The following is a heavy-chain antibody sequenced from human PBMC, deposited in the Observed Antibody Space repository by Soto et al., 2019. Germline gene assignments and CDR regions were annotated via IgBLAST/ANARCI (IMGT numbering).Heavy chain of an antibody. CDR2: IIPALGTA. CDR3: ARPDFGDYWYFDL. CDR1: GGTFSSHT. D-gene: IGHD4-17*01. J-gene: IGHJ2*01. V-gene: IGHV1-69*08. Sequence: QDQLVQSGAELKKTGSSVKVSCKASGGTFSSHTFSWVRQAPGQGLEWMGRIIPALGTATYAQKFQGRVTITADESATTVYMELNSLRSDDTAGYYCARPDFGDYWYFDLWGRGTRVTVSS.